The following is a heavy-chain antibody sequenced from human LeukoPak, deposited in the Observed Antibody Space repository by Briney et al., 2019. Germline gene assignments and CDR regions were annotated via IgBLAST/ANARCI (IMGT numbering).Heavy chain of an antibody. CDR3: TTGYGSTWYA. V-gene: IGHV3-15*01. CDR2: IKTKDDGGTT. D-gene: IGHD6-13*01. CDR1: FSLTKAW. J-gene: IGHJ5*02. Sequence: GGSLRLSCEARFSLTKAWMSWVRQAPGKGLEWVGRIKTKDDGGTTEYVAPVKGRFTISRDDSKNMVYLQMNSLKSEDTAVYYCTTGYGSTWYAWGQGTQVIVSS.